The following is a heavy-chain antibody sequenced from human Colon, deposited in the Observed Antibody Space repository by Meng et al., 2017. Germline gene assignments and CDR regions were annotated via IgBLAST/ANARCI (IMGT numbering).Heavy chain of an antibody. Sequence: GESLKISCTASGFIFGDYPVIWLRQVPGKGPEWVGFIRDKAHGGATEYAASVKGRFTISRDDSKNIAYLQMNSLKVEDTAVYYCSRKPYCDSTSCYAFDIWGQGTMVTVSS. CDR2: IRDKAHGGAT. V-gene: IGHV3-49*03. CDR1: GFIFGDYP. CDR3: SRKPYCDSTSCYAFDI. J-gene: IGHJ3*02. D-gene: IGHD2-2*01.